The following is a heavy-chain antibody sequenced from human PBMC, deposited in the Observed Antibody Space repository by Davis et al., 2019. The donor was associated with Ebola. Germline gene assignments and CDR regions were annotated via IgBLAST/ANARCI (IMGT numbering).Heavy chain of an antibody. Sequence: GESLKISCVASGFRFKNAWMNWVRQAPGKGLQWVALISYDGGNVDYADFVKGRFTISRDNLKNTLYLQMNGLRAEDTARYYCAKVKDRGQWLANYYFDYWGQGTLVAVSS. CDR1: GFRFKNAW. CDR3: AKVKDRGQWLANYYFDY. V-gene: IGHV3-30*18. D-gene: IGHD6-19*01. CDR2: ISYDGGNV. J-gene: IGHJ4*02.